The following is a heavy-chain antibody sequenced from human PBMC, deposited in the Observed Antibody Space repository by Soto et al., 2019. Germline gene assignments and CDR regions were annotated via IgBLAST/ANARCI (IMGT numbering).Heavy chain of an antibody. CDR3: ARIRYFDWSIDY. V-gene: IGHV4-59*08. CDR1: GGSISSYY. D-gene: IGHD3-9*01. J-gene: IGHJ4*02. Sequence: SETLSLTCTVSGGSISSYYWSWIRQPPGKGLEWIGYIYYSGSTNYNPSLKSRVTISVDTSKNQFSLKLSSVTAADTAVYYCARIRYFDWSIDYWGQGTLVTLSS. CDR2: IYYSGST.